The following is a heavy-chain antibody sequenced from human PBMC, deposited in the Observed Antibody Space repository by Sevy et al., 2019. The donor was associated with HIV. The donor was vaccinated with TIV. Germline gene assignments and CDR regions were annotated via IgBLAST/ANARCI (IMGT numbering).Heavy chain of an antibody. J-gene: IGHJ4*02. CDR3: ASWGLYDSRGYFGDY. CDR1: GFTFSSYS. CDR2: ISSSSSYI. V-gene: IGHV3-21*01. D-gene: IGHD3-22*01. Sequence: GGSLRLSCAASGFTFSSYSMNWVRQAPGKGLEWVSSISSSSSYIYYADSVKGRFTISRDNAKNSLYLQMNSLRAEDTAVYYSASWGLYDSRGYFGDYWGQGTLVTISS.